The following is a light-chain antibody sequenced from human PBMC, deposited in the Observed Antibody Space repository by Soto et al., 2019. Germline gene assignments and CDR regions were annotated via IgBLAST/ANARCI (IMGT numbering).Light chain of an antibody. J-gene: IGKJ4*01. CDR3: HQYGSSPLT. CDR1: QSVSSSY. CDR2: GAS. V-gene: IGKV3-20*01. Sequence: EIVLTQSPGTLSLSPGQRATLSCRASQSVSSSYLAWYQQKPGQAPRLLIYGASSRATGIPDRFSGSGSGTDFTLTIRRLEPEDVAVYYWHQYGSSPLTFGGGTKVEIK.